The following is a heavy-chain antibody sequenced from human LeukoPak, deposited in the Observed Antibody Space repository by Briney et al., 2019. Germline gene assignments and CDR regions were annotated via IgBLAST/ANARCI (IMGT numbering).Heavy chain of an antibody. Sequence: SETLSLTCTVSGGSISSYYWSWIRQPPGKGLGWIGYIYYSGSTNYNPSLKSRVTISVDTSKNQFSLKLSSVTAADTAVYYCATYSSGYYYVAYWGQGTLVTVSS. CDR2: IYYSGST. CDR1: GGSISSYY. V-gene: IGHV4-59*01. J-gene: IGHJ4*02. CDR3: ATYSSGYYYVAY. D-gene: IGHD3-22*01.